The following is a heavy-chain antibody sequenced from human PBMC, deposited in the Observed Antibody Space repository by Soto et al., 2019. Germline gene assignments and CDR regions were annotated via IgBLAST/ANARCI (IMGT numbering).Heavy chain of an antibody. CDR2: IWYDGSNK. J-gene: IGHJ4*02. CDR1: GFTFSSYG. D-gene: IGHD6-13*01. CDR3: ARGDSSSSWYEGFDY. Sequence: GGSLRLSCAASGFTFSSYGMHWVRQAPGKGLEWVAVIWYDGSNKYYADSGKGRFTISRDNSKNTLYLQMNSLRAEDTAVYYCARGDSSSSWYEGFDYWGQGTLVTVSS. V-gene: IGHV3-33*01.